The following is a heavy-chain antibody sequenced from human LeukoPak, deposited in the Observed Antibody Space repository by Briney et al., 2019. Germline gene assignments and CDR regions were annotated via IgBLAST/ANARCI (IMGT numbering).Heavy chain of an antibody. V-gene: IGHV4-61*02. CDR3: ARVLLGSGSYYTT. J-gene: IGHJ5*02. Sequence: SETLSLTCTVSGGSISSGSYYWSWIRQPAGKGLEWIGRIYTSGSTNYNPSLKSRVTISVDTSKNQFSLKLSSVTAADTAVYYCARVLLGSGSYYTTWGQGTLVTVSS. CDR1: GGSISSGSYY. CDR2: IYTSGST. D-gene: IGHD3-10*01.